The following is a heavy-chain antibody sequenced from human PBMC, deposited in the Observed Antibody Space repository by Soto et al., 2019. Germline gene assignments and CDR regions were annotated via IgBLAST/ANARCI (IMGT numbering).Heavy chain of an antibody. J-gene: IGHJ4*02. D-gene: IGHD3-10*01. CDR3: AKAEILWCEEAY. Sequence: EVQLLESRGGLVQPGGSLRISCAASGFTFSSCAMSWVRQTPGKGPEWVSAISGSGGSTYYADSVKGRFTIPRDNSKNTLGVQMNSLRAEYTRVYYCAKAEILWCEEAYWGEGTLDSVSP. CDR2: ISGSGGST. V-gene: IGHV3-23*01. CDR1: GFTFSSCA.